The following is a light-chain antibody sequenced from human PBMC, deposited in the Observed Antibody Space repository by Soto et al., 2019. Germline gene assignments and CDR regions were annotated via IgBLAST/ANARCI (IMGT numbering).Light chain of an antibody. CDR3: QVWDSSSDHHV. J-gene: IGLJ1*01. CDR1: NIGSKS. Sequence: SYELTQPPSVSVAPGQTARITCGGNNIGSKSVHSYQQKPGQAPVVVVYDDSDRPSGIPERFSGSNSGNTATLTISRVEAGDEADYYCQVWDSSSDHHVFCTGTKVTVL. CDR2: DDS. V-gene: IGLV3-21*02.